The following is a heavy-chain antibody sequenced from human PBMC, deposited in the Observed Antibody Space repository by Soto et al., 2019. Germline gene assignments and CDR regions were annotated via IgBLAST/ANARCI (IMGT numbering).Heavy chain of an antibody. D-gene: IGHD2-21*02. J-gene: IGHJ5*01. CDR2: IFHGGTT. CDR3: TRLAGVTQINNYCDS. Sequence: SETLSLTCTVSGGSITSSSYSWGWIRQPPGKGLEWIGTIFHGGTTYYNPSLKSRVAISVDTSKNQFSLNLRSVTAADTAMYYCTRLAGVTQINNYCDSSGTGTLVTVSS. V-gene: IGHV4-39*01. CDR1: GGSITSSSYS.